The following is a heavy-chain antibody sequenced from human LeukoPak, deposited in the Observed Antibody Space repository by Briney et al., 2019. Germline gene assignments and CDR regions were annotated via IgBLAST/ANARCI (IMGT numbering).Heavy chain of an antibody. CDR1: GYTFTSYD. CDR2: MNPNSGNT. D-gene: IGHD3-10*01. V-gene: IGHV1-8*01. Sequence: WASVKVSCKASGYTFTSYDINWVRQATGQGLEWMGWMNPNSGNTGYAQKFQGRVTMTRDASISTAYMELSSLRSEDTAVYYCSRAFGDLDYWGQGTLVTVSS. J-gene: IGHJ4*02. CDR3: SRAFGDLDY.